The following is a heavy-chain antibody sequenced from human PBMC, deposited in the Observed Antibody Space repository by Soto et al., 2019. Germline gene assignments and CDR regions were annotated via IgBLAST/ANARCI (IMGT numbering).Heavy chain of an antibody. CDR3: VKGAGTSPFDY. J-gene: IGHJ4*02. CDR1: GFTFSRQS. Sequence: HPGGSLRLSCAASGFTFSRQSMSWVRQSPGKGLEWVSSLSGDSRGIYYGDSVKGRFTISRDNSKNTLYLHMISLRAEDTAVYYCVKGAGTSPFDYWGQGTQVTVSS. CDR2: LSGDSRGI. V-gene: IGHV3-23*01.